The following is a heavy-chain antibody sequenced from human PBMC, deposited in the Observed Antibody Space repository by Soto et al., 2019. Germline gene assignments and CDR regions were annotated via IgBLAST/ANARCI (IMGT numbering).Heavy chain of an antibody. J-gene: IGHJ4*02. D-gene: IGHD3-22*01. V-gene: IGHV4-39*07. CDR2: IYYSGST. CDR3: ARDVITMMTFDY. CDR1: GGSISSSSYY. Sequence: PSETLSLTCTVSGGSISSSSYYWGWIRQPPGKGLEWIGSIYYSGSTYYNPSLKSRVTISVDTSKNQFSLKLSSVTAAGTAVYYCARDVITMMTFDYWGQGTLVT.